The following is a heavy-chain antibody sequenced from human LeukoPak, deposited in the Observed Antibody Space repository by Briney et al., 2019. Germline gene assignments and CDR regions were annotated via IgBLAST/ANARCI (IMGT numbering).Heavy chain of an antibody. V-gene: IGHV4-59*01. CDR1: GGSFSGYY. CDR2: IHYSGCT. Sequence: SETLALPYAVCGGSFSGYYWSWIRQPPGKALEWMGYIHYSGCTNYNPSLKSRVTISVDTSKNQFSLKLSAVTAADTAVYYGARGGTWLQLSVDYWGQGTLVTVSS. CDR3: ARGGTWLQLSVDY. D-gene: IGHD5-24*01. J-gene: IGHJ4*02.